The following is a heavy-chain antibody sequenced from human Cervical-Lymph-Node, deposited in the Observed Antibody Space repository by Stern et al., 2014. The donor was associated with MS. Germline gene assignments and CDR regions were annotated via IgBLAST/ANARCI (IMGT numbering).Heavy chain of an antibody. J-gene: IGHJ4*02. CDR1: GYTFTNYY. CDR3: TRAVGGVGRE. D-gene: IGHD3-16*01. CDR2: INPNGSVT. V-gene: IGHV1-46*01. Sequence: VQLLESGPEVKKPGASVMVSCKTSGYTFTNYYIHWVRQAPGQGLEWMGIINPNGSVTASAQKFQGRITMTRDTSTTTVYMRLITLTSEDTAMYYCTRAVGGVGREWGQGTLVFVSS.